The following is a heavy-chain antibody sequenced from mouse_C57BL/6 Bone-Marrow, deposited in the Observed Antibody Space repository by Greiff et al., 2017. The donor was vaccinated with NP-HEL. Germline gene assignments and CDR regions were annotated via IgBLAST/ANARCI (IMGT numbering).Heavy chain of an antibody. CDR1: GFTFSSYA. CDR2: ISDGGSYT. V-gene: IGHV5-4*03. D-gene: IGHD3-1*01. Sequence: EVKLMESGGGLVKPGGSLKLSCAASGFTFSSYAMSWVRQTPEKRLEWVATISDGGSYTYYPDNVKGRFTISRDNAKNNLYLQMSHLKSEDTAMYYCARGNFGYFDYWGQGTTLTVSS. J-gene: IGHJ2*01. CDR3: ARGNFGYFDY.